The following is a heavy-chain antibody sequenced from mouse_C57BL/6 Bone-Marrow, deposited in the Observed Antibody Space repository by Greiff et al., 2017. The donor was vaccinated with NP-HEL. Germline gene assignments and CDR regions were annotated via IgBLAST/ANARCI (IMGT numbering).Heavy chain of an antibody. V-gene: IGHV1-54*01. CDR1: GYAFTPSF. CDR3: ASLFAY. CDR2: INPGSGGT. J-gene: IGHJ3*01. Sequence: VQLQQSGAELVRPGTSVKVSCKASGYAFTPSFIAWVQQRPGQGLEWICVINPGSGGTNYNEKFKGKATLTADKSSSTAYMQLSSLTSEDSAVYFCASLFAYWGQGTLVTVSA.